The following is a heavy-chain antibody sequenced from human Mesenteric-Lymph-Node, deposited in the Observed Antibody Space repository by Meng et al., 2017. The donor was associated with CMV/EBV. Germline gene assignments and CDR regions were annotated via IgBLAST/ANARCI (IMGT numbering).Heavy chain of an antibody. Sequence: GESLKISCETSRFRFSDYYMSWVRQAPGKGLEWVSSISGGSTYYADSRKGRFTISRDESKNTLYLQMSSLRAEDTAVYYCARGYSGTNWFDPRGQGTLVTVSS. V-gene: IGHV3-38-3*01. CDR3: ARGYSGTNWFDP. D-gene: IGHD1-26*01. CDR2: ISGGST. J-gene: IGHJ5*02. CDR1: RFRFSDYY.